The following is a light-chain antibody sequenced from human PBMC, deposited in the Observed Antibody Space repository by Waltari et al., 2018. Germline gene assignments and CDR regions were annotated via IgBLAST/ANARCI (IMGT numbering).Light chain of an antibody. V-gene: IGLV1-44*01. CDR2: NNN. CDR1: SSNIGGKT. CDR3: AAWDDSVYAWL. Sequence: QPVLIQQPYAAGTLGQRVTISRSGISSNIGGKTVTWYQQFPGAAPKVFIYNNNRRPSGVPVRFSGSKSCTSASLAISGLQSVYAANYSGAAWDDSVYAWLFVWGAKLTVL. J-gene: IGLJ3*02.